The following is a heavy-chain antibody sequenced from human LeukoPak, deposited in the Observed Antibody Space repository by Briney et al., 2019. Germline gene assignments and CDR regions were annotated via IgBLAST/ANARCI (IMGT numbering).Heavy chain of an antibody. Sequence: RPSETLSLTCAVYGGSFSGYYWSWIRQPPGKGLEWIGEINHSGSTNYNPSLKSRVTISVDTSKNQFSLKLSPVTAADTAVYYCATKVFSYYYYGMDVWGQGTTVTVSS. J-gene: IGHJ6*02. CDR2: INHSGST. V-gene: IGHV4-34*01. CDR1: GGSFSGYY. CDR3: ATKVFSYYYYGMDV. D-gene: IGHD2-8*01.